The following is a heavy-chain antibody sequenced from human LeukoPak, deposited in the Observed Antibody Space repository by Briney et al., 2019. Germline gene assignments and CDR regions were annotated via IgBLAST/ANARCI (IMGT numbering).Heavy chain of an antibody. V-gene: IGHV3-7*01. Sequence: PGGSLRLSCAASGFPFSTYWITWVRQAPGKGLEWVANIKNDGSEKYYVDSVKGRFTIPRDNAENSLFLQMNSLRVEDTAIYYCTRDSGLTGYDLLDYWGQGTLVTVSS. CDR2: IKNDGSEK. J-gene: IGHJ4*02. CDR1: GFPFSTYW. D-gene: IGHD5-12*01. CDR3: TRDSGLTGYDLLDY.